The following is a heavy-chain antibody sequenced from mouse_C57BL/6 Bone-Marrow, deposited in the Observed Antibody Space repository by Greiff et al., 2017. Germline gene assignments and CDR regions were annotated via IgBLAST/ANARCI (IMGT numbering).Heavy chain of an antibody. CDR2: INPSTGGT. V-gene: IGHV1-42*01. CDR1: GYSFTGYY. J-gene: IGHJ3*01. CDR3: ARRRQLRPFAY. D-gene: IGHD3-2*02. Sequence: VQLQQSGPELVKPGASVKISCKASGYSFTGYYLNWVKQSPEKSLEWIGEINPSTGGTTYNQKFKAKATLTVDKSSSTAYMQLKSLTSEDSAVXYCARRRQLRPFAYWGQGTLVTVSA.